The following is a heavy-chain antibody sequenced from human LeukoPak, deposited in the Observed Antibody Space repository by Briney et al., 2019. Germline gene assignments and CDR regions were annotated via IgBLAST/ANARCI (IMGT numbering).Heavy chain of an antibody. V-gene: IGHV4-59*01. D-gene: IGHD4-17*01. J-gene: IGHJ3*02. CDR3: ARDPTTVTKGFDI. CDR2: IYFSGST. CDR1: GGTISGYY. Sequence: SETLSLTCIVSGGTISGYYWSWIRQSPGKGLEWIGYIYFSGSTNYNPSLKSRVTISVDTSKKQFSLKMTSVTAADTAVYYCARDPTTVTKGFDIWGQGTLVTVSS.